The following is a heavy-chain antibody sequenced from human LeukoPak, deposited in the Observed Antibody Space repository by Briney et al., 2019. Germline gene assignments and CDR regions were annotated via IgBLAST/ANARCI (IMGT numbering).Heavy chain of an antibody. Sequence: GRSLRLSCAASGFTFSSYGMHWVRQAPGKGLEWVAVISYDGSNKYYADSVKGRFTISRDNSKNTLYLQMNSLRAEDTAVYYCAKDNPYSSSWYPKDYYYYGMDVWGQGTTVTVSS. CDR1: GFTFSSYG. D-gene: IGHD6-13*01. CDR2: ISYDGSNK. CDR3: AKDNPYSSSWYPKDYYYYGMDV. V-gene: IGHV3-30*18. J-gene: IGHJ6*02.